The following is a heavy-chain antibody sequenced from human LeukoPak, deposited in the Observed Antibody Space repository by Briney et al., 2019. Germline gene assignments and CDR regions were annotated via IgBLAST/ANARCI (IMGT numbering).Heavy chain of an antibody. V-gene: IGHV1-2*02. CDR2: INPNSGGT. CDR3: ARVSLRGYDSSDWFDP. J-gene: IGHJ5*02. CDR1: GYTFTGYY. D-gene: IGHD3-22*01. Sequence: ASVKVSCKASGYTFTGYYMHWVRQAPGQGLEWMGWINPNSGGTNYAQKFQGRVTMTRDTSISTAYMELSRLRSDDTAVYYCARVSLRGYDSSDWFDPWGQGTLVTVSS.